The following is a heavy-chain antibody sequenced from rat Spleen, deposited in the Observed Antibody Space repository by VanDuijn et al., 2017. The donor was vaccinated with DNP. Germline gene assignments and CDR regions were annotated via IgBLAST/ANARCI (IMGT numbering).Heavy chain of an antibody. V-gene: IGHV5-22*01. J-gene: IGHJ2*01. D-gene: IGHD2-2*01. Sequence: EVQLVESGGGLVQPGRSLKLSCVASGFTFSSYWMYWIRQAPGKGLEWVASISYEGNRPYYGDSVKGRFTISRDNAKNTLFLQVSSLRSEDTATYYCARHHDGGYQFDHWGQGVMVTVSS. CDR1: GFTFSSYW. CDR3: ARHHDGGYQFDH. CDR2: ISYEGNRP.